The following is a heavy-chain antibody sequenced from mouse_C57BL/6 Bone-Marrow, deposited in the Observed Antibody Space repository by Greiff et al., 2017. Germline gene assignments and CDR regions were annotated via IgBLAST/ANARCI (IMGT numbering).Heavy chain of an antibody. Sequence: EVKLQESGGDLVKPGGSLKLSCAASGFTFSSYGMSWVRQTPDKRLEWVATISSGGSYTYYPDSVKGRFTISRDNAKNTLYLQMSSLKSEDTAMYYGARQRRLRGAPSGFAYWGQGTLVTVSA. D-gene: IGHD3-2*02. J-gene: IGHJ3*01. CDR2: ISSGGSYT. V-gene: IGHV5-6*01. CDR1: GFTFSSYG. CDR3: ARQRRLRGAPSGFAY.